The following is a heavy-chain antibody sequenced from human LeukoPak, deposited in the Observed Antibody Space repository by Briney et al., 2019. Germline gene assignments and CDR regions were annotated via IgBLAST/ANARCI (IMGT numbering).Heavy chain of an antibody. CDR2: IKQDGSEK. V-gene: IGHV3-7*01. D-gene: IGHD3-22*01. J-gene: IGHJ4*02. CDR1: GFTFSSYW. CDR3: ARELWGSSGYYYGRSLDY. Sequence: GGSLRLSCAASGFTFSSYWMSWVRQAPGKGLEWVANIKQDGSEKYYVDSVKGRFTISRDNAKNSLYLQINSLRAEGTAVYYCARELWGSSGYYYGRSLDYWGQGTLVTVSS.